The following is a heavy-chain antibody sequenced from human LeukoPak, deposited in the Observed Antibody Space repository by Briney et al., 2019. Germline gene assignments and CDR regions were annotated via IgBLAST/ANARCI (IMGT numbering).Heavy chain of an antibody. CDR3: ARTPPDYGIDY. Sequence: ASVKVSCKASGYTFISYDINWVRQATGQGLEWMGWMSPNSGNTGYAQKFQGRITMTKSTSISTAYMELSDLESEDTAVYYCARTPPDYGIDYWGQGTLVTVSS. J-gene: IGHJ4*02. CDR1: GYTFISYD. V-gene: IGHV1-8*01. D-gene: IGHD4-17*01. CDR2: MSPNSGNT.